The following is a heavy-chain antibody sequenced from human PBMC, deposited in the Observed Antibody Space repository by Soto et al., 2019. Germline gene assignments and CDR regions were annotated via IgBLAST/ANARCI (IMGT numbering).Heavy chain of an antibody. CDR3: ARAYLKDIVVVPAAMGWFDP. D-gene: IGHD2-2*01. CDR1: GFTFSSYA. V-gene: IGHV3-30-3*01. CDR2: ISYDGSNK. Sequence: QVQLVESGGGVVQPGRSLRLSCAASGFTFSSYAMHWVRQAPGKGLEWVAVISYDGSNKYYADSVKGRFTISRDNSKNTQYLQMNSLRAEDTAVYYCARAYLKDIVVVPAAMGWFDPWGQGTLVTVSS. J-gene: IGHJ5*02.